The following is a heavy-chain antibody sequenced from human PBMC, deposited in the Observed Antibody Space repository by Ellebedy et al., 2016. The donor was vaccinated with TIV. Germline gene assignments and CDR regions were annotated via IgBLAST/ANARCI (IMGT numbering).Heavy chain of an antibody. D-gene: IGHD2-21*01. Sequence: KVSCXGSGYTFTNYWIGWVRQMPGKGLEWMGIIYPGDSGTRYSPSFQGQVTISADKSIGTAYLQWSSLKASDTAIYYCARQTGDQLSSFDIWGQGTMVTVSS. CDR1: GYTFTNYW. CDR3: ARQTGDQLSSFDI. V-gene: IGHV5-51*01. CDR2: IYPGDSGT. J-gene: IGHJ3*02.